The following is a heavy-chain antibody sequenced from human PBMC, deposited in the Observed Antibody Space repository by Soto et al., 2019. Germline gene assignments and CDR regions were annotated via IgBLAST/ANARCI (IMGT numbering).Heavy chain of an antibody. CDR2: IYPGDSDT. CDR1: GYTFTNYW. V-gene: IGHV5-51*01. J-gene: IGHJ6*02. Sequence: GESLKISCKGSGYTFTNYWIGWVRQMPGKGLEWMGIIYPGDSDTKYNPSFQGQVTISAGKSITTTYLQWSSLKASDTAIYYCAASIFYYGMDVWGQGTTVTVSS. CDR3: AASIFYYGMDV.